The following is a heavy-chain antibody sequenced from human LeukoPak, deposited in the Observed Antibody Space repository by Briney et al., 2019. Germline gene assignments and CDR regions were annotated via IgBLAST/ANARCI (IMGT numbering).Heavy chain of an antibody. CDR1: GYTFTSYY. J-gene: IGHJ4*02. D-gene: IGHD3-10*01. Sequence: ASVKVSCKASGYTFTSYYMHWVRQAPGQGLEWMGWISAYNGNTNYAQKLQGRVTMTTDTSTSTAYMELRSLRSDDTAVYYCARALNLGFGEFFDYWGQGTLVTVSS. CDR2: ISAYNGNT. V-gene: IGHV1-18*04. CDR3: ARALNLGFGEFFDY.